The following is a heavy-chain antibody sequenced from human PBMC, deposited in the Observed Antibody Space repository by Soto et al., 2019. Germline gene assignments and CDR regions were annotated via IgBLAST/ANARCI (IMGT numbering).Heavy chain of an antibody. CDR2: ISNNGGST. CDR3: VKGGGAYSSSYFWFDL. D-gene: IGHD6-6*01. V-gene: IGHV3-64D*06. Sequence: GSLRLSCSASGFPFRTYAMHCVRQSPGKGLEYVAAISNNGGSTYSSDSVKGRITISRDNSKNTLYLQMTSLRVEDTAIYYCVKGGGAYSSSYFWFDLWGQGTLVTVSS. CDR1: GFPFRTYA. J-gene: IGHJ5*02.